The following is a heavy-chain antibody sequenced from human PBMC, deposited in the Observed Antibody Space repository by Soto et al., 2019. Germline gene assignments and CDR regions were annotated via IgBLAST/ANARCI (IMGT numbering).Heavy chain of an antibody. V-gene: IGHV4-39*01. CDR3: ARLQGGAFDT. D-gene: IGHD2-15*01. Sequence: PSETLSLTCTVSGDSFSSGSYYWGWIRQPPGKGLEWIVNIYYSGRTYYNPSLKSRVTISVDTSKNQFSLKLSSVTAADTAVYYCARLQGGAFDTWGQGSMVTASS. CDR1: GDSFSSGSYY. CDR2: IYYSGRT. J-gene: IGHJ3*02.